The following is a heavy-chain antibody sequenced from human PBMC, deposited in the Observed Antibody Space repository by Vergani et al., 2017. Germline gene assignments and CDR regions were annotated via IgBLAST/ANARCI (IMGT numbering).Heavy chain of an antibody. V-gene: IGHV3-21*01. CDR3: ARVFRAYYYYMDV. CDR1: GFTFSSYS. CDR2: ISSSSNTI. Sequence: EVQLVESGGGLVKPGGSLRLSCAASGFTFSSYSMNWVRQAPGKGLEWVSSISSSSNTIYYADSVKGRFTISRDNAKNSLYLQMNSLRAEDTAVYYCARVFRAYYYYMDVWGKGTTVTVSS. J-gene: IGHJ6*03.